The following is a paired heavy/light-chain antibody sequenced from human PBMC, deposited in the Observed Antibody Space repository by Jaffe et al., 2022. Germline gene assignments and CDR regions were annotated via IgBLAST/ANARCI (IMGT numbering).Heavy chain of an antibody. J-gene: IGHJ5*02. V-gene: IGHV4-59*01. Sequence: QVQLQESGPGLVKASETLSLTCTVSGESIGNYYWSWLRQPPGKGLEWIGYVYNSGSTKYNPFLESRVSISVDRSKNQFSLKLSSVTPADTAVYYCARERGNYDTLNGYYNARYFDPWGLGVLVTVSS. CDR2: VYNSGST. D-gene: IGHD3-9*01. CDR1: GESIGNYY. CDR3: ARERGNYDTLNGYYNARYFDP.
Light chain of an antibody. CDR2: EVT. Sequence: QSALTQPPSASGSPGQSVTISCTGTSSDIGVYDYVSWYQQHPGKAPKVIIYEVTKRPSGVSERFSGSKSGNTASLTVSGLQAEDEADYYCTSYAGSNILLFGGGTKVTVL. CDR1: SSDIGVYDY. J-gene: IGLJ3*02. V-gene: IGLV2-8*01. CDR3: TSYAGSNILL.